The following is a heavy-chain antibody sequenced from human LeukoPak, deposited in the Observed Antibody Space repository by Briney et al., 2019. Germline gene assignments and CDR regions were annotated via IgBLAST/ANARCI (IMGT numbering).Heavy chain of an antibody. D-gene: IGHD4-17*01. CDR3: ARASYGDYVFDY. J-gene: IGHJ4*02. CDR1: GGSISSGGYP. CDR2: IYHSGST. V-gene: IGHV4-30-2*01. Sequence: SETLSLTCAVSGGSISSGGYPWSWIRQPPRKGLEWIGYIYHSGSTYYNPSLKSRVTISVDRSKNQFSLKLSSVTAADTAVYYCARASYGDYVFDYWGQGTLVTVSS.